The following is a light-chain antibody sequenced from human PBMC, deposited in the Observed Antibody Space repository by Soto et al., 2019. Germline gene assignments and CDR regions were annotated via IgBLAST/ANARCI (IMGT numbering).Light chain of an antibody. Sequence: DIQMTQSPSSLSASVGDRVTITCRASQGIDNYFAWYQQKPGKAPKLLIYAASTLQSGVPARFSGSGSGTVFTLTVSSLQPDDVANYYCQKYNSAPWSFGQGTKVEVK. CDR1: QGIDNY. CDR3: QKYNSAPWS. CDR2: AAS. J-gene: IGKJ1*01. V-gene: IGKV1-27*01.